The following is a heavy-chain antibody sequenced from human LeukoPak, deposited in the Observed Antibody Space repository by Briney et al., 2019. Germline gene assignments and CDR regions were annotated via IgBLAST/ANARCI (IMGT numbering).Heavy chain of an antibody. CDR3: ARGKGSSWPER. D-gene: IGHD6-13*01. J-gene: IGHJ4*02. CDR2: IYYSGST. CDR1: GGSISSYY. V-gene: IGHV4-59*01. Sequence: SETLSLTCTVSGGSISSYYWSWIRQPPGKGLEWIGYIYYSGSTNYNPSLKSRVTISVDTSKNQFSLKLGSVTAADTAVYYCARGKGSSWPERWGQGTLVTVSS.